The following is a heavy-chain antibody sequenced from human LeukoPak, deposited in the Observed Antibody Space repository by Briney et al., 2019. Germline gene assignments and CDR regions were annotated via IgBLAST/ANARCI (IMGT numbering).Heavy chain of an antibody. D-gene: IGHD3-16*01. CDR1: GYTFTNYG. Sequence: ASVKVSCKASGYTFTNYGISWVRQAPGQGLEWMGWINPNSGGTNYAQKFQGRVTMTRDAFISTAYMELSRLRSDDTAVYYCARVGVGLNWFDPWGQGTLVTVSS. V-gene: IGHV1-2*02. J-gene: IGHJ5*02. CDR3: ARVGVGLNWFDP. CDR2: INPNSGGT.